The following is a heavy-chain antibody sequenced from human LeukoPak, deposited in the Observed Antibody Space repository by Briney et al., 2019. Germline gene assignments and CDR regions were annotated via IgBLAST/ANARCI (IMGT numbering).Heavy chain of an antibody. V-gene: IGHV3-9*01. CDR3: AKDIDRPRGGSGYDRAYYYYYGMDV. J-gene: IGHJ6*02. CDR2: ISWNSDSI. CDR1: GFTFDDYA. Sequence: PGGSLRLSCAASGFTFDDYAMHWVRQAPGKGLEWVSGISWNSDSIGYADSVEGRFTISRDNAKNSLYLQMNSLRAEDTALYYCAKDIDRPRGGSGYDRAYYYYYGMDVWGQGTTVTVSS. D-gene: IGHD5-12*01.